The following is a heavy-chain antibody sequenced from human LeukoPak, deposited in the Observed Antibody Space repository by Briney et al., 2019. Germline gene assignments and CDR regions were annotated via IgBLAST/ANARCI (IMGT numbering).Heavy chain of an antibody. CDR1: GYTLIEYY. D-gene: IGHD3-22*01. Sequence: VASVKVSCKASGYTLIEYYIYWVRQAPGQGLEWMGWINPKSGGTKYAQKFQGRVTMTTDTSIGTAYMELSSLRSDDTAVYYCARNYYDSTGYYGDGAFDIWGQGTMVTVSS. J-gene: IGHJ3*02. CDR3: ARNYYDSTGYYGDGAFDI. V-gene: IGHV1-2*02. CDR2: INPKSGGT.